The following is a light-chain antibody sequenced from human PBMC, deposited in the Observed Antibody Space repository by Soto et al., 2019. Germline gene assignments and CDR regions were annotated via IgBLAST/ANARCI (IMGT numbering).Light chain of an antibody. CDR1: QSVSSN. CDR2: GAS. CDR3: QQYNNWPHLT. Sequence: EIVMTQSPATLSVSPGARATLSCSASQSVSSNLAWYQQKPGHALRLLIYGASTRATGIPARFSGSGSGTEFTLTISSLQSEDFAVYYCQQYNNWPHLTFGGGTKVEIK. V-gene: IGKV3-15*01. J-gene: IGKJ4*01.